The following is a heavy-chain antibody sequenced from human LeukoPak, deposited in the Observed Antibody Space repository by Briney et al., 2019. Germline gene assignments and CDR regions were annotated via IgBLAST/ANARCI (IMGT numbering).Heavy chain of an antibody. Sequence: GGSLRLSCAASGFTFSSYSMSWVRQAPGKGLEWVSSITSSSSYIYYADSVKGRFTISRDNAKNSLYLQMNSQRAEDTAVYYCAGKNEYTYGSIFDYWGQGTLVTVSS. CDR3: AGKNEYTYGSIFDY. CDR2: ITSSSSYI. CDR1: GFTFSSYS. J-gene: IGHJ4*02. D-gene: IGHD5-18*01. V-gene: IGHV3-21*01.